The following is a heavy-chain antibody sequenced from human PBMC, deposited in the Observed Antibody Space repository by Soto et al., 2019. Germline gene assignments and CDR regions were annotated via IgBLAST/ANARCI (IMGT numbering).Heavy chain of an antibody. CDR3: ARWSYYYDSSGYGNWFDP. V-gene: IGHV4-59*01. CDR2: IYYSGST. Sequence: PSATQSLTCTVSGGSISSYYWSWIRHPPGKGLEWIGYIYYSGSTNYNPSLKSRVTISVDTSKNQFSLKLSSVTAADTAVYYCARWSYYYDSSGYGNWFDPWGQGALVTVSS. CDR1: GGSISSYY. J-gene: IGHJ5*02. D-gene: IGHD3-22*01.